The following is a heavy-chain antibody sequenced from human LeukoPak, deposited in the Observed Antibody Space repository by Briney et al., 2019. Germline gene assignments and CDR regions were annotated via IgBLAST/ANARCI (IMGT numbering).Heavy chain of an antibody. V-gene: IGHV4-31*03. Sequence: PSETLSLTCSVSGGSISSDDYCWNWIRQHPGKGLEWIGYIYYSGSTYYNPSLKSRVALSVDTSKNLFSLKLSSLTAADTAVYYCAKSREEIRGLDAFDIWGQGTMVTVSS. J-gene: IGHJ3*02. CDR3: AKSREEIRGLDAFDI. D-gene: IGHD5-24*01. CDR2: IYYSGST. CDR1: GGSISSDDYC.